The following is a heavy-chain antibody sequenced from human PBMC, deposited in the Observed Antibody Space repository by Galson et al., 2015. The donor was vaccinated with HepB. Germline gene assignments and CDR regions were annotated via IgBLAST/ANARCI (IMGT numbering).Heavy chain of an antibody. V-gene: IGHV3-21*01. CDR1: GFTFSSYS. CDR2: ISSSSSYI. J-gene: IGHJ4*02. Sequence: SLRLSCAASGFTFSSYSMNWVRQAPGKGLEWVSSISSSSSYIYYADSVKGRFTISRDNAKNSLYLQMNSLRAEDTAVYYYARDAGIAAAGTDYYFDYWGQGTLVTVSS. CDR3: ARDAGIAAAGTDYYFDY. D-gene: IGHD6-13*01.